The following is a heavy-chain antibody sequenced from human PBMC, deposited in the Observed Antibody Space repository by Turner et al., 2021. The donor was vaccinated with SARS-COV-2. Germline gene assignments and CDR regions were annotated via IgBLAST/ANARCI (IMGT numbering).Heavy chain of an antibody. CDR1: GFTFSSYA. CDR3: AQAGLEISSHFDY. V-gene: IGHV3-23*01. J-gene: IGHJ4*02. CDR2: ISGSGGST. Sequence: EVQLLESGGGLVQPGTSLRLSCAASGFTFSSYAMSWVRQAPGKGLEWVSAISGSGGSTYCAASMKGRFTISRDNSKNTLYLQMNSLRAEDTAVYYCAQAGLEISSHFDYWGQGNLVTVSS. D-gene: IGHD3-3*01.